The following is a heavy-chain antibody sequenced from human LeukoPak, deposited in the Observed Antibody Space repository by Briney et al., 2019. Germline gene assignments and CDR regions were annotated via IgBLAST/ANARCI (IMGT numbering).Heavy chain of an antibody. CDR1: GGSISSSSYY. V-gene: IGHV4-39*07. CDR2: IYYSGST. D-gene: IGHD2-21*01. J-gene: IGHJ5*02. Sequence: NTSETLSLTCTVSGGSISSSSYYWGWIRQPPGKGLEWIGSIYYSGSTYYNPSLKSRVTISVDTSKNQFSLKVTPVTAADTAVYYCVRPYCGGECQSKNNWFDPWGQGTLVTVSS. CDR3: VRPYCGGECQSKNNWFDP.